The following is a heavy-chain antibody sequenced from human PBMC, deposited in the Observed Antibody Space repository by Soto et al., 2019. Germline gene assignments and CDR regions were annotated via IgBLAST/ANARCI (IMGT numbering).Heavy chain of an antibody. V-gene: IGHV4-34*01. Sequence: QVQLQQCGAGLLKPSETLSLTCAVYGGSFSGYYWSWIRQPPGKGLEWIGEINHSGSTNYKPSLNSRVTITVATSKNQVSLKVSSVIAADTAVYYCARGAARRLQWLVPGTRAASGAEYSNWFDPWGQGTLVTVSS. J-gene: IGHJ5*02. D-gene: IGHD6-19*01. CDR2: INHSGST. CDR1: GGSFSGYY. CDR3: ARGAARRLQWLVPGTRAASGAEYSNWFDP.